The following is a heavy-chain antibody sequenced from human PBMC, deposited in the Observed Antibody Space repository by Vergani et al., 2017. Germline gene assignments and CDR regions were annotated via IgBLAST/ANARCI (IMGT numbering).Heavy chain of an antibody. CDR1: GNRFTAYS. CDR3: ATNDRARQPPGGY. V-gene: IGHV1-2*06. J-gene: IGHJ4*02. Sequence: QVQLVQSGAEVKRPGASVKVSCKASGNRFTAYSMHWVREAPGQGLEWMGRINLNNGDTQYEPKFQGRVTMTRDPSISTGYMELNSLRSDDTAVYYCATNDRARQPPGGYWGQGSLVTVSS. D-gene: IGHD1-14*01. CDR2: INLNNGDT.